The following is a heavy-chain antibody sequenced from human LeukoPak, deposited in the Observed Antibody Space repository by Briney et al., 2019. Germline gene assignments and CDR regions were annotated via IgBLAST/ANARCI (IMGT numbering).Heavy chain of an antibody. D-gene: IGHD2-15*01. Sequence: GGSLRLSCLASGFTFRDYYMTWIRQAPGKGLEWISFISSRGTTTDYADSVKGRFTISRDNAKSTLFLQRNSLRAEDTAVYYCASGERTCYQCYYYYYMDVWGKGTTVTVSS. V-gene: IGHV3-11*01. J-gene: IGHJ6*03. CDR3: ASGERTCYQCYYYYYMDV. CDR2: ISSRGTTT. CDR1: GFTFRDYY.